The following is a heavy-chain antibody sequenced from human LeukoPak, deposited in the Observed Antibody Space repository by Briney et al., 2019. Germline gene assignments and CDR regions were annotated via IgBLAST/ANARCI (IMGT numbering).Heavy chain of an antibody. J-gene: IGHJ4*02. CDR2: IYTSGST. CDR3: ARDGDFWSGYYFDY. D-gene: IGHD3-3*01. Sequence: SETLSLTCTVSGGPISSYYWSWIRQPAGKGLEWIGRIYTSGSTNYNPSLKSRVTMSVDTSKNQFSLKLSSVTAADTAVYYCARDGDFWSGYYFDYWGQGTLVTVSS. V-gene: IGHV4-4*07. CDR1: GGPISSYY.